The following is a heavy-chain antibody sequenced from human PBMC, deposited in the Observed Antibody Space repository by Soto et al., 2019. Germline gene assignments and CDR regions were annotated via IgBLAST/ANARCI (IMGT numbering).Heavy chain of an antibody. CDR1: GFTFSSYA. J-gene: IGHJ4*02. D-gene: IGHD6-6*01. V-gene: IGHV3-23*01. CDR3: AKVGSARPGSWLDY. Sequence: GGSLRLSCAASGFTFSSYAMSWVRQAPGKGLEWVSAISGSGGSTYYADSVKGRFTISRDNSKNTLYLQMNSLRAEDTAVYYCAKVGSARPGSWLDYWGQGTLVTVS. CDR2: ISGSGGST.